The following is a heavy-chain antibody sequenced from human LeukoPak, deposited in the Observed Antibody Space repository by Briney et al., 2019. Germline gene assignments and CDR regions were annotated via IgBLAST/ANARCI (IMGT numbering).Heavy chain of an antibody. Sequence: ASVKVSCKASEYTFTDYYLHWVRQAPGQGFEWMGLINPVSGGTNYVQKFPGRVTMTRDTSISTAYMELSRLRSDDTAVYYCARANFLSCSSTSCLFDYWGQGTLVTVSS. J-gene: IGHJ4*02. CDR3: ARANFLSCSSTSCLFDY. CDR2: INPVSGGT. D-gene: IGHD2-2*01. CDR1: EYTFTDYY. V-gene: IGHV1-2*02.